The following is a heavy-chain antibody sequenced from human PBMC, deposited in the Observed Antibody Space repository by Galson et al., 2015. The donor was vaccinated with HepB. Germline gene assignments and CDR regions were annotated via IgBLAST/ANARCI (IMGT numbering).Heavy chain of an antibody. Sequence: SLRLSCAASGFTFRGHSMHWVRQAPGKGLEWVAVIWYDGSNKDYADSVRGRLTISRDNSKNTVYLQMNSLRAEDTAVYYCARESEGRGWYFFDYWGQGTLVTVSS. CDR2: IWYDGSNK. V-gene: IGHV3-33*08. J-gene: IGHJ4*02. D-gene: IGHD6-19*01. CDR1: GFTFRGHS. CDR3: ARESEGRGWYFFDY.